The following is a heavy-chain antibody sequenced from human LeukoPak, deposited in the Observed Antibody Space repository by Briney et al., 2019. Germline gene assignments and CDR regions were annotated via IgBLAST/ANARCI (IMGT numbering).Heavy chain of an antibody. J-gene: IGHJ4*02. D-gene: IGHD1-26*01. CDR1: GGSFSSHY. CDR2: IYTSGTT. CDR3: ARGSPSAASFFSY. V-gene: IGHV4-4*07. Sequence: SETLSLTCTVSGGSFSSHYWTWIRQSAGKGLEWLGRIYTSGTTHFNPSLESRLSRSLDTSKAQFSLKLTSVTAADTAVYFCARGSPSAASFFSYWGQGTLVTVSS.